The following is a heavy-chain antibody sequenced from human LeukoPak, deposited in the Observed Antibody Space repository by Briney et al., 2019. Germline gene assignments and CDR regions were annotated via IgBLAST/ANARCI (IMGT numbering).Heavy chain of an antibody. Sequence: GGSLRLSCAASGFTFSSYSMDWVRQAPGKGLEWVSYISSSSSTIYYADSVKGRFTISRDNAKNSLYLQMNSLRAEDTAVYYCAREVGATDFDYWGQGTLVTVSS. D-gene: IGHD1-26*01. CDR1: GFTFSSYS. CDR3: AREVGATDFDY. J-gene: IGHJ4*02. CDR2: ISSSSSTI. V-gene: IGHV3-48*04.